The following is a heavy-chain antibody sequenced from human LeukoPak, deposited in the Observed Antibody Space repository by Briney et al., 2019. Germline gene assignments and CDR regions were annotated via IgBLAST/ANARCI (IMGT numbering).Heavy chain of an antibody. CDR3: AVHLEMATTLAGY. D-gene: IGHD5-24*01. V-gene: IGHV1-69*06. Sequence: ASVKVSCKASGGTFSSFALSWVRQAPGQGLEWMGGINPLFGAANYAQKFQGRVTITADKSTSTAYMELSSLRSEDTAVYYCAVHLEMATTLAGYWGQGTLVTVSS. J-gene: IGHJ4*02. CDR1: GGTFSSFA. CDR2: INPLFGAA.